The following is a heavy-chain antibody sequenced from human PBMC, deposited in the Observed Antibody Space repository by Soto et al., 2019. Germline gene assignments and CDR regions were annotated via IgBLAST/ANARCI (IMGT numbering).Heavy chain of an antibody. CDR2: ISYDGSNK. CDR1: GFTFSSYG. J-gene: IGHJ6*02. Sequence: QVQLVESGGGVVQPGRSLRLSCAASGFTFSSYGMHWVRQAPGKGLEWVAVISYDGSNKYYADSVKGRFTISRDNSKNTLYLQMNSLRAEDTAVYYCARCRGIVGATRWYYYGMDVWGQGTTVTVSS. V-gene: IGHV3-30*03. D-gene: IGHD1-26*01. CDR3: ARCRGIVGATRWYYYGMDV.